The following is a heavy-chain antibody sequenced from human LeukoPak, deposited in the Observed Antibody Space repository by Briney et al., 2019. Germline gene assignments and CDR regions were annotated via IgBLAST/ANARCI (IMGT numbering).Heavy chain of an antibody. J-gene: IGHJ4*02. CDR2: INSDGTIT. D-gene: IGHD2-15*01. V-gene: IGHV3-74*01. CDR3: VQISIG. Sequence: GGSLRLSCAVTGFDFSTYWMNWVRQAPGKGLVWVSRINSDGTITSYADSVQGRFTISRDNTKNTLYLQMNSLKAEDTAVYSCVQISIGWGQGTLVTVSS. CDR1: GFDFSTYW.